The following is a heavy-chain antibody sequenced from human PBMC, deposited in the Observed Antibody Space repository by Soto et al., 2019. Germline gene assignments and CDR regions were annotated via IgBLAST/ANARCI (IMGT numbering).Heavy chain of an antibody. CDR3: ARDDKIFGVVINNVG. V-gene: IGHV1-69*13. CDR2: IIPIFGTA. J-gene: IGHJ4*02. CDR1: GGTFSSYA. D-gene: IGHD3-3*01. Sequence: GASVKVSCKASGGTFSSYAISWVRQAPGQGLEWMGGIIPIFGTANYAQRFQGRVTITADESTSTAYMELSSLRSEDTAVYYCARDDKIFGVVINNVGWGQGTLVTVSS.